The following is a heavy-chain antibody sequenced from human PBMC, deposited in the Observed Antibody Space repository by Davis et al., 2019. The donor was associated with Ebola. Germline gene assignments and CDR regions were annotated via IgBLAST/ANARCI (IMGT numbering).Heavy chain of an antibody. D-gene: IGHD6-13*01. CDR1: GFTFSSYG. V-gene: IGHV3-30*02. Sequence: GGSLRLSCAASGFTFSSYGMHWVRQAPGKGLEWVAVIRYDGSNKYYADSVKGRFTVSRDNSKDTLYLEMNSLRPEDTAIYFCARSAHSSSWHRNDYWGQGTLVTVSS. CDR3: ARSAHSSSWHRNDY. CDR2: IRYDGSNK. J-gene: IGHJ4*02.